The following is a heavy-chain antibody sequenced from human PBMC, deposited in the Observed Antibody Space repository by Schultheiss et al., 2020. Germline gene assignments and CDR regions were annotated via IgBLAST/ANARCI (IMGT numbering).Heavy chain of an antibody. CDR3: ARQHSPLRYFDWSLPYYYYGMDV. D-gene: IGHD3-9*01. V-gene: IGHV4-61*05. Sequence: SETLSLTCTVSGGSISRTNYYWAWIRQPPGKGLEWIGYIYYSGSTNYNPSLKSRVTISVDTSKNQFSLKLSSVTAADTAVYYCARQHSPLRYFDWSLPYYYYGMDVWGQGTTVTVSS. CDR2: IYYSGST. CDR1: GGSISRTNYY. J-gene: IGHJ6*02.